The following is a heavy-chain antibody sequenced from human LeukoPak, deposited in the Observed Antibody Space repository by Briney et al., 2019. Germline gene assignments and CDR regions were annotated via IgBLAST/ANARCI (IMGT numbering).Heavy chain of an antibody. CDR1: GGSISCDNL. D-gene: IGHD2-15*01. V-gene: IGHV4-4*02. J-gene: IGHJ4*02. Sequence: SETLSFTCAGSGGSISCDNLWTRVRQPPGKGLEWIGEVYHSWNTNYNPSLSNRVTISVGKSANQLALKLRSVTAADTAVYYCARRGLYNCGGDGCYSVDYWVEGTLV. CDR3: ARRGLYNCGGDGCYSVDY. CDR2: VYHSWNT.